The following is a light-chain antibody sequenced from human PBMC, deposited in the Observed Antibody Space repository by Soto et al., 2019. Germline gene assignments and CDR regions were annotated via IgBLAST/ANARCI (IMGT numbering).Light chain of an antibody. J-gene: IGKJ1*01. CDR1: QSVSSY. Sequence: EIVLTQSPATLSLSPGERATLSCRASQSVSSYLAWYQQKPGQTPRLLIYDASNRATGIPARFSGSGSGTDFTLTISSLGPGDFAVYYCQQRSNWPRTFGQGTKVDI. CDR3: QQRSNWPRT. V-gene: IGKV3-11*01. CDR2: DAS.